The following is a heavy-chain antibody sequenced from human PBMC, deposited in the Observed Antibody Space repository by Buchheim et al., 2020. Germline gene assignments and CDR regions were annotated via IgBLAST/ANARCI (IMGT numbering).Heavy chain of an antibody. CDR1: GFTFSSYA. J-gene: IGHJ3*02. CDR3: ARASSYCGGDCYSGPTDAFDI. D-gene: IGHD2-21*02. CDR2: ISYDGSNK. Sequence: QVQLVESGGGVVQPGRSLRLSCAASGFTFSSYAMHWVRQAPGKGLEWVAVISYDGSNKYYADSVKGRFTISRDNSKNTLYLQMNSLRAEDTAVYYCARASSYCGGDCYSGPTDAFDIWGQGT. V-gene: IGHV3-30-3*01.